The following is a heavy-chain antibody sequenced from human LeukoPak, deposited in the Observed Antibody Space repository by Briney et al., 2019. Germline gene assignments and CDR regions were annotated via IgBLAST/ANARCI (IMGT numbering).Heavy chain of an antibody. Sequence: GGSLRLSCAASGFTFSSYSMNWVRQAPGKGLEWVSYISSSSSTIYYADSVKGRFTISRDNAKNSLYLQMNSLRAEDTAVYYCARDGRTILGVVNYWGQGTLVTVSS. CDR1: GFTFSSYS. CDR3: ARDGRTILGVVNY. V-gene: IGHV3-48*01. J-gene: IGHJ4*02. CDR2: ISSSSSTI. D-gene: IGHD3-3*01.